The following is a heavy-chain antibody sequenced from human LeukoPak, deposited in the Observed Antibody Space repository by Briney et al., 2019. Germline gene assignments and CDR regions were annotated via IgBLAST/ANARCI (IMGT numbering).Heavy chain of an antibody. CDR2: ISSSSSYI. CDR3: AKDRLEFYGSARYYFDS. D-gene: IGHD3-10*01. CDR1: GFTFSSYS. V-gene: IGHV3-21*06. Sequence: GGSLRLSCEVSGFTFSSYSMTWVRQAPGKGLEWVSSISSSSSYIYYADSVKGRFTISRDNAKNSPYLQMNSLRTEDTAVYFCAKDRLEFYGSARYYFDSWGQGSLVTVSS. J-gene: IGHJ4*02.